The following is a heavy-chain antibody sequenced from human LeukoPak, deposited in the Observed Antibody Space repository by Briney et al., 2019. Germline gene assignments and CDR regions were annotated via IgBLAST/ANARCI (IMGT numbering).Heavy chain of an antibody. D-gene: IGHD4-17*01. CDR3: ARRSDDYGIYYMDV. J-gene: IGHJ6*03. V-gene: IGHV1-3*01. CDR1: GYTFTSYA. CDR2: INAGNGNT. Sequence: ASVKVSCKASGYTFTSYAMHWVRQAPGQRLEWMGWINAGNGNTKYSQKFQGRVTITRDTSASTAYMELSSLRSEDTAVYYCARRSDDYGIYYMDVWGKGTTVTVSS.